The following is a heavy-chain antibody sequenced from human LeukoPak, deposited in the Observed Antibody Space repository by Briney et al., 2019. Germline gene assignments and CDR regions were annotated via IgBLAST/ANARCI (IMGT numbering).Heavy chain of an antibody. D-gene: IGHD3-10*01. CDR2: MNPNSGNT. J-gene: IGHJ5*02. CDR3: ARASGYYGSDWFDP. CDR1: GYTCTSYD. V-gene: IGHV1-8*03. Sequence: ASVKVSCKASGYTCTSYDINWVRQATGQGLEWMGWMNPNSGNTGYAQKFQGRVTITRNTSISTAYMELSSLRSEDTAVYYCARASGYYGSDWFDPWGQGTLVTVSS.